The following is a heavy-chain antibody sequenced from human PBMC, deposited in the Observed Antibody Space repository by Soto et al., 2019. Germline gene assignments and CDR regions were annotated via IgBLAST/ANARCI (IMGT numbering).Heavy chain of an antibody. Sequence: PSETLSLTCAVYGGSFSGYYWSWIRQPPGKGLEWIGEINHSGSTNYNPSLKSRVTISVDTSKNQFSLKLSSVTAADTAVYYCAGGYCSGGSCYYYYYGMDVWGQGTTVTVSS. CDR1: GGSFSGYY. CDR2: INHSGST. J-gene: IGHJ6*02. CDR3: AGGYCSGGSCYYYYYGMDV. V-gene: IGHV4-34*01. D-gene: IGHD2-15*01.